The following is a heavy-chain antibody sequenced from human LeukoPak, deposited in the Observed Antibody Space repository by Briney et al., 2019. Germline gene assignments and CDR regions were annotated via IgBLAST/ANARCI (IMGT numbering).Heavy chain of an antibody. V-gene: IGHV3-30-3*01. CDR1: GFTFSSYA. Sequence: PGGSLRLSCAASGFTFSSYAMHWVRQALGKGLEWVAVISYDGSNKYYADSVKGRFTISRDNSKNTLYLQMNSLRAEDTAVYYCARALYYYDSSAHTRGAFDIWGQGTMVTVSS. D-gene: IGHD3-22*01. CDR3: ARALYYYDSSAHTRGAFDI. J-gene: IGHJ3*02. CDR2: ISYDGSNK.